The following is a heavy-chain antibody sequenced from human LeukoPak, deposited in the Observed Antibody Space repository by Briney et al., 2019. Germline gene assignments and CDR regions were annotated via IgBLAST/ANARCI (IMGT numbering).Heavy chain of an antibody. D-gene: IGHD6-19*01. CDR3: ARLNNRYQWLSNLAVNWFDP. Sequence: SETLSLTCAVYGESFSGYYWSWIRQPPGKGLEWIGEINRSGSTNYNPSLKSRVTISVDPSKNQFSLKQRSVTAADTVVYYWARLNNRYQWLSNLAVNWFDPWGQGTLVTVS. CDR2: INRSGST. CDR1: GESFSGYY. V-gene: IGHV4-34*01. J-gene: IGHJ5*02.